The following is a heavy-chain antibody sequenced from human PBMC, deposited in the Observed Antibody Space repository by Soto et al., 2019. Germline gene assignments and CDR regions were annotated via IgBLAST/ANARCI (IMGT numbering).Heavy chain of an antibody. CDR2: MNPNSGNT. D-gene: IGHD3-10*01. Sequence: ASVKVSCKASGYTFTSYDINWVRQATGQGLEWMGWMNPNSGNTGYAQKFQGRVTMTRNTSISTAYMELSSLRSEDTAVYYCARITLVRGVMSSHDVFDIWGKGTMVPVSS. CDR1: GYTFTSYD. J-gene: IGHJ3*02. V-gene: IGHV1-8*01. CDR3: ARITLVRGVMSSHDVFDI.